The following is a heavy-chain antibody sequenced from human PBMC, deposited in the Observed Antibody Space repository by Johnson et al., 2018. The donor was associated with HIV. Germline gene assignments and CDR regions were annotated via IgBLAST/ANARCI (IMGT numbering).Heavy chain of an antibody. CDR3: AREGGQWLVLVDAFDI. CDR2: ISFDGSNK. Sequence: QVQLVESGGGLVQPGGPLRPSCAASGFTFSSYAMHWVRQAPGTGLEWVAVISFDGSNKYYADSAKGRVTISRDYSKNTLYLQMTSLGAEDTAVYYCAREGGQWLVLVDAFDIWGQGTMVTVSS. J-gene: IGHJ3*02. CDR1: GFTFSSYA. V-gene: IGHV3-30-3*01. D-gene: IGHD6-19*01.